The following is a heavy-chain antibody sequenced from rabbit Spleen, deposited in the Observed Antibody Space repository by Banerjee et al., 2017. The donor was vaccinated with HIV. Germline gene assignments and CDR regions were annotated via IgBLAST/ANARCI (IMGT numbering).Heavy chain of an antibody. CDR1: GFSFSSDYD. CDR3: ARDSGSNPYIDVYFNL. J-gene: IGHJ4*01. Sequence: QQLLESGGGLVKLAASLTLTCKASGFSFSSDYDMYWFRQATGKGLEWIGCSYTGNCKTYYAGWAKGRFTISKASSTTVTLQMTSLTAADTATYFCARDSGSNPYIDVYFNLWGQGTLVTVS. V-gene: IGHV1S40*01. D-gene: IGHD4-2*01. CDR2: SYTGNCKT.